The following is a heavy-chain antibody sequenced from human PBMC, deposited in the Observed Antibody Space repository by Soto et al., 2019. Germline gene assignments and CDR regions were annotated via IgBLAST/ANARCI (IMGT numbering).Heavy chain of an antibody. D-gene: IGHD5-12*01. CDR1: GGSLSGGSYY. CDR3: AGPLTPLPGYPSH. J-gene: IGHJ4*02. Sequence: QVQLQESGPGLVKPSQTVSLICTVSGGSLSGGSYYWNWIRQHPGKGLEWIGYIYFSGVTYYNPSRQTRAVXSXYXXTYQCSLPFGSVTAADTAVYYCAGPLTPLPGYPSHWGRGTLVTVSS. V-gene: IGHV4-31*03. CDR2: IYFSGVT.